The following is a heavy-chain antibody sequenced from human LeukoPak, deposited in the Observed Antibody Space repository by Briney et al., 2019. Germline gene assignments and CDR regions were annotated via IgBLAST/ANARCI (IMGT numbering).Heavy chain of an antibody. V-gene: IGHV3-23*01. D-gene: IGHD4-17*01. Sequence: PGGSLRLSCAASGFTFSNYALTWVRQAPGKGLEWVSSISGVNTHYADSVKGRFSISRDNYKNTLYLQTSSLRAEDTAVYYCARDPNGNYVGAFDFQRWGQGTLVTVSS. CDR1: GFTFSNYA. CDR2: ISGVNT. CDR3: ARDPNGNYVGAFDFQR. J-gene: IGHJ1*01.